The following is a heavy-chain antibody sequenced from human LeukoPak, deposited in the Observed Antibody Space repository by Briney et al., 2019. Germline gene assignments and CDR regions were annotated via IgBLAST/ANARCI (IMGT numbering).Heavy chain of an antibody. CDR3: ARSEAAWAFADY. J-gene: IGHJ4*02. V-gene: IGHV4-59*01. CDR2: IYYSGST. Sequence: SETLSLTCTVSGGSISSYYWSCIRQPPGEGLEWIGYIYYSGSTNYNPSLKSRVTISVDTSKNQFSLKLSSVTAADTAVYYCARSEAAWAFADYWGQGTLVTVSS. CDR1: GGSISSYY. D-gene: IGHD2-15*01.